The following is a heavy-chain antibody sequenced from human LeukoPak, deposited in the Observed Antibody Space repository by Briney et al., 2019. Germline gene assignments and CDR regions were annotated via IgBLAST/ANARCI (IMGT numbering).Heavy chain of an antibody. J-gene: IGHJ3*02. V-gene: IGHV3-73*01. D-gene: IGHD3-22*01. Sequence: GGSLRLSCAASGFTFSSYGMHWVRQASGKGLEWVGRIRSKANSYATAYGASVKGRFTISRDDSKNTAYLHLNSLKTEDTAVYYCTGITMIVETFDIWGQGTMVTVSS. CDR1: GFTFSSYG. CDR2: IRSKANSYAT. CDR3: TGITMIVETFDI.